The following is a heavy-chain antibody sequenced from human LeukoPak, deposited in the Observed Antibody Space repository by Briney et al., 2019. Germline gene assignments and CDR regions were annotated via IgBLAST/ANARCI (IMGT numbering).Heavy chain of an antibody. D-gene: IGHD2-15*01. Sequence: GRSLRLSCAASGFTFSSYAMHWVRQAPGKGLEWVAVISYDGSNKYYADSVKGRLTISRDNSKNTLYLQMNSLRAEDTAVYYCACYNNWFDPWGQGTLVTVSS. CDR1: GFTFSSYA. CDR3: ACYNNWFDP. V-gene: IGHV3-30*14. J-gene: IGHJ5*02. CDR2: ISYDGSNK.